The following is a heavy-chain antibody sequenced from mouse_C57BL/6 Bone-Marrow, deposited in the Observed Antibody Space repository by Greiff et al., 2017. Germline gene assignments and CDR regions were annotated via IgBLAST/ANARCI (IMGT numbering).Heavy chain of an antibody. J-gene: IGHJ4*01. CDR3: ARGGGTGAMDY. CDR2: IDPSDSYT. Sequence: QVQLQQPGAELVMPGASVKLSCKASGYTFTSYWMHWVKQRPGQGLEWIGEIDPSDSYTNYNQKFKGKSTLTVDKSASTAYMQLSSLTSDDSAVYYCARGGGTGAMDYWGQGTSVTVSS. V-gene: IGHV1-69*01. CDR1: GYTFTSYW. D-gene: IGHD4-1*01.